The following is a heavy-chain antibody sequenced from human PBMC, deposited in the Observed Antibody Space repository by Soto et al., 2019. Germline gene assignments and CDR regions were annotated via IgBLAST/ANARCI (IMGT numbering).Heavy chain of an antibody. V-gene: IGHV4-59*08. Sequence: PSETLSLTCTVSGGSISSYYWSWIRQPPGKGLEWIGYIYYSGSTNYNPSLKSRVTISVDTSKNQFSLKLSSVTAADTAVYYCARHAPSARNFDYWGQGTLVTVSS. CDR3: ARHAPSARNFDY. CDR1: GGSISSYY. CDR2: IYYSGST. J-gene: IGHJ4*02.